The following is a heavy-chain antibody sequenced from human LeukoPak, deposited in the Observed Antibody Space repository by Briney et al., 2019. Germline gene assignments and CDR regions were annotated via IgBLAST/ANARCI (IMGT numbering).Heavy chain of an antibody. J-gene: IGHJ4*02. CDR3: ARHPGHVVPASMTVDY. CDR1: GFTFSSYS. V-gene: IGHV3-21*01. Sequence: GGSLRLSCAASGFTFSSYSMNWVRQAPGKGLEWVSSISSSSSYIYYADSVKGRFTISRDNAKNSLYLQMNSLRAEDTAVYYCARHPGHVVPASMTVDYWGQGTLVTVSS. CDR2: ISSSSSYI. D-gene: IGHD2-2*01.